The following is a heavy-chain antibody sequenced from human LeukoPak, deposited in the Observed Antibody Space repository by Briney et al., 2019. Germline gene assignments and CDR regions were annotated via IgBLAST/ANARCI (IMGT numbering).Heavy chain of an antibody. CDR1: AFTVSDNY. J-gene: IGHJ2*01. D-gene: IGHD1-14*01. V-gene: IGHV3-21*01. CDR2: ISSSSGYI. Sequence: GGSLRLSCAASAFTVSDNYMSWVRQAPGKGLEWVSSISSSSGYIYYADSVKGRFTISRDNAKNSLYLQMNSLRAEDTAVYYCARAGDRSWYFDLWGRGTLVTVSS. CDR3: ARAGDRSWYFDL.